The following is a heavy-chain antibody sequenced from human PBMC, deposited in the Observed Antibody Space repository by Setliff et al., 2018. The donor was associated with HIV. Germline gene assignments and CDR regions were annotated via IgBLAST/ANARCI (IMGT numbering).Heavy chain of an antibody. CDR1: GGTFSNYG. CDR3: ARDEEVGLYGSGSYQY. Sequence: SVKVSCKASGGTFSNYGINWVRQAPGQGLEWMGGIIPMFGTTTYAQKFQGRVTITSDESTSTAYMELSSLRSEETAVYYCARDEEVGLYGSGSYQYWGQGTLVTVSS. D-gene: IGHD3-10*01. V-gene: IGHV1-69*13. J-gene: IGHJ4*02. CDR2: IIPMFGTT.